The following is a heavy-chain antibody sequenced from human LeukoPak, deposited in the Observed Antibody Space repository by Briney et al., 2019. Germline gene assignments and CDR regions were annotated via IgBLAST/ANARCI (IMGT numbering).Heavy chain of an antibody. CDR2: IYYSGST. Sequence: SETLSLSCTVSGGSISSYYWSWIRQPPGKGLEWIGYIYYSGSTNYNPSLKSRVTISVDTSKNQFSLKLSSVTAADTAVYYCARGGYSYGFFDYWGQGTLVTVSS. J-gene: IGHJ4*02. D-gene: IGHD5-18*01. CDR3: ARGGYSYGFFDY. CDR1: GGSISSYY. V-gene: IGHV4-59*01.